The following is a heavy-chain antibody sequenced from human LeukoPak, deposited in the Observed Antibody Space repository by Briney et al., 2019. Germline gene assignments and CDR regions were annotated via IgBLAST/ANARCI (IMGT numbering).Heavy chain of an antibody. CDR2: ISYDGSNK. J-gene: IGHJ4*02. D-gene: IGHD6-19*01. Sequence: GRSLRLSCAASGFTFSSYAMHWVRQAPGKGLEWVALISYDGSNKYYADSVKGRFTISRDNSKNSLYLQMNSLRAEDTAVYYCARGDGSGWFIFDYWGQGTLVTVSS. CDR3: ARGDGSGWFIFDY. V-gene: IGHV3-30-3*01. CDR1: GFTFSSYA.